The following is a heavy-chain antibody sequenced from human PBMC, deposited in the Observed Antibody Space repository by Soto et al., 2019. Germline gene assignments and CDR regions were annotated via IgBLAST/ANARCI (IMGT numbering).Heavy chain of an antibody. Sequence: QVQLVQSGAEEKKPGASVTVSCKASGYTFTYYTVHWVRQAPGQRLEWMGWINAGDGNTKYSPNFQGRVTITKDTGAXXVYMELSSLRSEDTAVYFCTRDYYDSSGYYPKFDYWGQGTLVTVSS. D-gene: IGHD3-22*01. V-gene: IGHV1-3*05. CDR3: TRDYYDSSGYYPKFDY. CDR2: INAGDGNT. J-gene: IGHJ4*02. CDR1: GYTFTYYT.